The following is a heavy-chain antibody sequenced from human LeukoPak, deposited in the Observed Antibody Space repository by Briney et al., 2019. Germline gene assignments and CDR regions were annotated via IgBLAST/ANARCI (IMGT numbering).Heavy chain of an antibody. CDR3: ARHSRSGYGDYESAFDI. Sequence: KPSETLSLTCIASGGSISSSGYYWDWIRQPPGKGLEWIGNFYYTGSTYYNPSLKSRITISVDTSKNQFSLKLRSVTAADTAVYYCARHSRSGYGDYESAFDIWGQGTMVTVSS. J-gene: IGHJ3*02. CDR2: FYYTGST. D-gene: IGHD5-12*01. V-gene: IGHV4-39*01. CDR1: GGSISSSGYY.